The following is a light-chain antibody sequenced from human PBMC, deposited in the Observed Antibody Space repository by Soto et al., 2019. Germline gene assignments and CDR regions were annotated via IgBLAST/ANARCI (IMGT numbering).Light chain of an antibody. J-gene: IGLJ1*01. CDR3: SSYTSSSTLL. CDR2: DVS. Sequence: ARSQPRSESVSCGQAVTTSCTKTSSDVGGYNYVSWYQQHPGKAPKLMIYDVSNRPSGVSNRFSGSKSGNTASLTISGLQAEDEADYYCSSYTSSSTLLFGTGTKVTVL. V-gene: IGLV2-14*01. CDR1: SSDVGGYNY.